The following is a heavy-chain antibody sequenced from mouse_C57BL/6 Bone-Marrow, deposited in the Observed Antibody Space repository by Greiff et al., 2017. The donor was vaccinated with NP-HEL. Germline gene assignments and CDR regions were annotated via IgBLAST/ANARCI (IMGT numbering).Heavy chain of an antibody. Sequence: QVQLKESGAELVKPGASVKISCKASGYTFTDYYINWVKQRPGQGLEWIGKIGPGSGSTYYNEKFKGKATLTADKSSSTAYMQLSSLTSEDSAVYFCANTPFITTVVEKNYYAMGYWGQGTSVTVSS. CDR3: ANTPFITTVVEKNYYAMGY. CDR2: IGPGSGST. CDR1: GYTFTDYY. D-gene: IGHD1-1*01. J-gene: IGHJ4*01. V-gene: IGHV1-77*01.